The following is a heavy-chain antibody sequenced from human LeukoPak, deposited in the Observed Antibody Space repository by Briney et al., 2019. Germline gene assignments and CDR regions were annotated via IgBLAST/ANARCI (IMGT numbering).Heavy chain of an antibody. CDR3: AKDHHASGSYLFDY. Sequence: GRSLRLSCAASGFTFDDYAMHWVRQAPGKGLEGVSSISWKSGSIVYAASVKRRFTISRDNAKNSLYLQMNSLSAEDTALYYCAKDHHASGSYLFDYWGQGTLVTVSS. J-gene: IGHJ4*02. V-gene: IGHV3-9*01. CDR2: ISWKSGSI. CDR1: GFTFDDYA. D-gene: IGHD3-10*01.